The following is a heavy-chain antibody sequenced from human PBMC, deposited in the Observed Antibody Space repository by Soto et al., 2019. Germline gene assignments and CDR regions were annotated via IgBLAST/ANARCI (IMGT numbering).Heavy chain of an antibody. CDR1: GYSCTKYG. CDR3: ARTDCSSTSCYNYYYYGMDV. J-gene: IGHJ6*02. V-gene: IGHV1-3*01. D-gene: IGHD2-2*01. CDR2: INPGNGDT. Sequence: ASVKVSCKTSGYSCTKYGLHCVRQSPVQRLDWMGCINPGNGDTKYSQKFQGRVTITRDTSATTAYMELSSLRSEDSAVFYCARTDCSSTSCYNYYYYGMDVWGQGTTVTVSS.